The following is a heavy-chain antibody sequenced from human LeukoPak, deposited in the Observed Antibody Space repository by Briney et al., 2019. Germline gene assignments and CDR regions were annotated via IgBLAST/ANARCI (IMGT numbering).Heavy chain of an antibody. V-gene: IGHV3-23*01. J-gene: IGHJ4*02. CDR1: GFTFSSYA. CDR3: AKDPPYFPQYFHY. CDR2: ISSSGGST. Sequence: GGSLRLSCAASGFTFSSYAMSWGRQAPGEGLEWVSAISSSGGSTYYADSVKGRFTISRDNSKNTLYMQMNSLRADDTAVYYCAKDPPYFPQYFHYWGQGTLVTVSS. D-gene: IGHD2/OR15-2a*01.